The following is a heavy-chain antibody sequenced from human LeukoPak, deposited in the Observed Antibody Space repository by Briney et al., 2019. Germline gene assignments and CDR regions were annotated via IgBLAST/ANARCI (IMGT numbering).Heavy chain of an antibody. J-gene: IGHJ3*02. V-gene: IGHV1-3*01. CDR3: ARITMIKAAFDI. CDR2: INAGNGNT. Sequence: ASVKVSCKASGYTFTSYAMHWVRQAPGQRLEWMGWINAGNGNTKYSQKFQGRVTITRDTSASTAYMELSSLRSEGTAVYYCARITMIKAAFDIWGQGTMVTVSS. D-gene: IGHD3-22*01. CDR1: GYTFTSYA.